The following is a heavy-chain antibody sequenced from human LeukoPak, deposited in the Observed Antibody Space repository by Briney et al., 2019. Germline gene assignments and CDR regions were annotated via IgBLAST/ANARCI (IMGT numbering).Heavy chain of an antibody. V-gene: IGHV3-21*01. Sequence: PGGSLRLSCAASGFTFSSYSINWVRRAPGGGLEWVSSISGSSSYIYYADSVKGRFTISRDNAKKSLYLQMNSLRAEDTAVYYCARDLYIEIISAFDIWGQGTMVTVSS. J-gene: IGHJ3*02. CDR1: GFTFSSYS. CDR2: ISGSSSYI. D-gene: IGHD2-15*01. CDR3: ARDLYIEIISAFDI.